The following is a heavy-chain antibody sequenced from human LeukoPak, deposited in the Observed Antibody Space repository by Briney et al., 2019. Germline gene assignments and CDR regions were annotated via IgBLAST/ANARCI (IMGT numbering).Heavy chain of an antibody. Sequence: GGSLRLSCAASGFTFSSYGMHWVRQAPGKGLEWVAFIRYDGSNKYYADSVKGRFTVSRDNSKNTLYLQMNSLRAEDTAVYYCAKDTYYYGSGSYYNLADYWGQGTLVTVSS. J-gene: IGHJ4*02. D-gene: IGHD3-10*01. CDR1: GFTFSSYG. CDR3: AKDTYYYGSGSYYNLADY. CDR2: IRYDGSNK. V-gene: IGHV3-30*02.